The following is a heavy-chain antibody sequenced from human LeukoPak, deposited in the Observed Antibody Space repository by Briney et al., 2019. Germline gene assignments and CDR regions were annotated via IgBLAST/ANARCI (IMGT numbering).Heavy chain of an antibody. CDR1: GGSISSSSYY. CDR3: ARRGIAAAGMKAIDY. V-gene: IGHV4-39*01. CDR2: IYYSGST. J-gene: IGHJ4*02. D-gene: IGHD6-13*01. Sequence: PSETLSLTCTVSGGSISSSSYYWGWIRQPPGKGLEWIGSIYYSGSTYYNPSLKSRVTISVDTSKNQFSLKLSSVTAADTAVYYCARRGIAAAGMKAIDYWGQGTLVTVSP.